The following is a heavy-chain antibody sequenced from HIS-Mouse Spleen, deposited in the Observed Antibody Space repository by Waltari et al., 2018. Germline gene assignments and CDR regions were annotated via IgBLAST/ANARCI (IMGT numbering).Heavy chain of an antibody. Sequence: QVQLVQSGAEVKKPGASVKVSCKASGYTFTGYYMHWVRQAPGQGLEWMGWINPKRGGTNLAQKFQGRVPMTRDTSISTAYMELSRLRSDDTAVYYCARDPTLDAFDIWGQGTMVTVSS. CDR1: GYTFTGYY. V-gene: IGHV1-2*02. CDR3: ARDPTLDAFDI. CDR2: INPKRGGT. J-gene: IGHJ3*02.